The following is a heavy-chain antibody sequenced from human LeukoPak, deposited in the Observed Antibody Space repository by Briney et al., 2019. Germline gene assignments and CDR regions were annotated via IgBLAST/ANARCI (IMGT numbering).Heavy chain of an antibody. CDR3: ARDVSEYPYPEVTLDY. CDR1: GFTFDDYA. CDR2: ISWNSGSI. Sequence: QPGRSLRLSCAASGFTFDDYAMHWVRQAPGKGLEWVSGISWNSGSIGYADSVKGRFTISRDNAKNSLFLQMSSLRAEDTAVYYCARDVSEYPYPEVTLDYWGQGALVTVSS. V-gene: IGHV3-9*01. J-gene: IGHJ4*02. D-gene: IGHD2-15*01.